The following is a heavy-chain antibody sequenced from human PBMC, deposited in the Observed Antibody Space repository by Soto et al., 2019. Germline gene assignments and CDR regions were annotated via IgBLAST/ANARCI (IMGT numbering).Heavy chain of an antibody. D-gene: IGHD3-16*02. CDR2: ISGSGGST. Sequence: GGSLRLSCAASGFTFSSYAMSWVRQAPGKGLEWVSAISGSGGSTYYVDSVKGRFTISRDNSKNTLYLQMNSLRAEDTAVYYCAKGDDYIWGSYRPIRYFDYWGQGTLVTVSS. CDR1: GFTFSSYA. CDR3: AKGDDYIWGSYRPIRYFDY. J-gene: IGHJ4*02. V-gene: IGHV3-23*01.